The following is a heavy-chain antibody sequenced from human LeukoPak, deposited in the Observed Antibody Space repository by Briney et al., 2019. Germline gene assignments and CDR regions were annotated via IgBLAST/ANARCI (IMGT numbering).Heavy chain of an antibody. CDR2: IYYSGST. J-gene: IGHJ4*02. CDR3: ARAGDGGGRYGGLIDY. V-gene: IGHV4-59*01. CDR1: GGSITNYY. D-gene: IGHD5-24*01. Sequence: PSETLSLTCTVSGGSITNYYWSWIRQPPGKGLEWIGYIYYSGSTYYNPSLKSRVTISLDTSKNQFSLKLSSVTAADTAVYHCARAGDGGGRYGGLIDYWGQGTLVTVSS.